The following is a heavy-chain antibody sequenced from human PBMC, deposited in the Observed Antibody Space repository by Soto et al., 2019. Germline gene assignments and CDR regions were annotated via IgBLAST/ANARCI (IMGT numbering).Heavy chain of an antibody. J-gene: IGHJ6*02. V-gene: IGHV3-9*01. CDR2: ISWNSGSI. CDR3: AKELSSPFYSNFAYGMDV. D-gene: IGHD4-4*01. CDR1: GFTFDDYA. Sequence: EVQLVESGGGLVQPGRSLRLSCAASGFTFDDYAMHWVRQAPGKGLEWVSGISWNSGSIGYADSVKGRFTISRDNAKNSLCLQMNSLRAEDTALYYWAKELSSPFYSNFAYGMDVWGQGTTVTVSS.